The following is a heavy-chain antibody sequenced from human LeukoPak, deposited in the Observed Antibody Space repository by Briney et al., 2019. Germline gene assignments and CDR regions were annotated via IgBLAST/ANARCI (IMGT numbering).Heavy chain of an antibody. Sequence: PGGTLRLSCAASGFTFSKHGMNWVRQAPGKGLEWVSSISSSSSYIYYADSVKGRFTISRDNARNSLYLQMNSLRAEDTAVYYCARDHELYCSGGSCSRMDVWGKGTTVTISS. J-gene: IGHJ6*03. V-gene: IGHV3-21*01. CDR1: GFTFSKHG. CDR2: ISSSSSYI. D-gene: IGHD2-15*01. CDR3: ARDHELYCSGGSCSRMDV.